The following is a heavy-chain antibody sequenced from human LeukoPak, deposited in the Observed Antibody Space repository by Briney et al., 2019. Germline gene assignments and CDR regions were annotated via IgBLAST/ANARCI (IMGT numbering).Heavy chain of an antibody. CDR1: GFTFSSYG. Sequence: GGSLRLSCAASGFTFSSYGMHWVRQAPGKGLEWVAVIWYDGSNKYYADSVKGRFTISRDNSKNTLYLQMNSLRVEDTAVYYCAKDLGYGDHVFDYWGQGTLVTVSS. D-gene: IGHD4-17*01. V-gene: IGHV3-30*02. CDR2: IWYDGSNK. CDR3: AKDLGYGDHVFDY. J-gene: IGHJ4*02.